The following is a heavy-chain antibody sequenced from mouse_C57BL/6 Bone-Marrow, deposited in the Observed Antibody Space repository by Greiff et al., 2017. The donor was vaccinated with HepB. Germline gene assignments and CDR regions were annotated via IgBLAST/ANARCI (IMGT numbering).Heavy chain of an antibody. CDR3: ARWYYGSSLSAMDY. CDR1: GYAFSSSW. Sequence: QVQLQQSGPELVKPGASVKISCKASGYAFSSSWMNWVKQRPGKGLEWIGRIYPGDGDTNYNGKFKGKATLTADKSSSTAYMQLSSLTSEDSAVYFSARWYYGSSLSAMDYWGQGTSVTVSS. D-gene: IGHD1-1*01. CDR2: IYPGDGDT. J-gene: IGHJ4*01. V-gene: IGHV1-82*01.